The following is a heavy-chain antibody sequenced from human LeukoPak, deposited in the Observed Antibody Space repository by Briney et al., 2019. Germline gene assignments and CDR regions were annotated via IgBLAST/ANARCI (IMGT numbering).Heavy chain of an antibody. J-gene: IGHJ1*01. CDR3: AGQPENTKGFY. D-gene: IGHD2-2*01. Sequence: PSETLSLTCPVSGGSITSTLYYWGWFRQSSGKGLEWIGSIYYSGSTYYNPSLKSRVTISVDTSKNQFSLRLTSVTAADTAVYFCAGQPENTKGFYWGQGTLVTVSS. V-gene: IGHV4-39*01. CDR1: GGSITSTLYY. CDR2: IYYSGST.